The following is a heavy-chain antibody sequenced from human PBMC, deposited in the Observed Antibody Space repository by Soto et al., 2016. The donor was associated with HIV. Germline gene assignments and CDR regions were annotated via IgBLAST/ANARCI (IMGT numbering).Heavy chain of an antibody. Sequence: EVHLVEWGGDMVQPGGSLRLSCAASGFIFKDYWMSWIRQTPGKGMQWVANIKPDGSEDYYVDSVKGRFTISRDNGKNLLYLQLNSLRVKDTGTYYCASEGSSIAFAFWGQGSRVSRLL. V-gene: IGHV3-7*03. CDR2: IKPDGSED. CDR3: ASEGSSIAFAF. J-gene: IGHJ4*02. CDR1: GFIFKDYW. D-gene: IGHD1-26*01.